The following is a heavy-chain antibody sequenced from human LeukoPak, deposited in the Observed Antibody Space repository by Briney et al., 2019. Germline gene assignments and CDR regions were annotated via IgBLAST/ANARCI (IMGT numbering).Heavy chain of an antibody. J-gene: IGHJ4*02. D-gene: IGHD3-22*01. CDR1: GYSFTSYW. Sequence: GESLKISCKGSGYSFTSYWIGWVRQMPGKVLEWMGIIYPGDSDTRYSPSFQGQVTISADKSISTAYLQWSSLKASDTAMYYCARKIGHPLDRSGYTIDYWGQGTLVTVSS. CDR3: ARKIGHPLDRSGYTIDY. V-gene: IGHV5-51*01. CDR2: IYPGDSDT.